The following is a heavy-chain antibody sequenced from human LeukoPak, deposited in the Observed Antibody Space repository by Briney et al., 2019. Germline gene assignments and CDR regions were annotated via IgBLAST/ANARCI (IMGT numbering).Heavy chain of an antibody. V-gene: IGHV3-30-3*01. Sequence: GGSLRLSCAASGFTFSDYAMHWVRQAPGKGLEWVAVLSYGGTNKYYADSVKGRFTISRDNSKNTMFLQMNSLGAEDTAVYHCARDRSGYANDAFDFWGQGTMVTVSS. CDR2: LSYGGTNK. CDR1: GFTFSDYA. J-gene: IGHJ3*01. CDR3: ARDRSGYANDAFDF. D-gene: IGHD3-3*01.